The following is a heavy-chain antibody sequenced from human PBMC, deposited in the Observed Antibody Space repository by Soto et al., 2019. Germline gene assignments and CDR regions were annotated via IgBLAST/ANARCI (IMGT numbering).Heavy chain of an antibody. Sequence: EVHLLESGGGLVQPGGSLRLSCAASGFTFSLYAMSWVRQAPGKGLEWVSGILSSGDSTLDADSVKGRFTISRDNLKNTLYLQMNSLIADDTAVYYCAKSASTRYYGQFDFWGQGTLVTVS. CDR2: ILSSGDST. CDR3: AKSASTRYYGQFDF. J-gene: IGHJ4*02. D-gene: IGHD3-10*01. CDR1: GFTFSLYA. V-gene: IGHV3-23*01.